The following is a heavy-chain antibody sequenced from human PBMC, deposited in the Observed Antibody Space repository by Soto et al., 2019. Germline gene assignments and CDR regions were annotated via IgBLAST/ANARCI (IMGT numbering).Heavy chain of an antibody. J-gene: IGHJ5*02. Sequence: SETLSLTCTVSGGSISSFYWSWIRQPPGKGLEWIGYIYGSGNTNYSPSLESRVTMSLDTSKNYFSLKLSSVTAADTAVYYCARAAGLRSSKWFDPWGQGTLVTVSS. CDR2: IYGSGNT. D-gene: IGHD3-3*01. V-gene: IGHV4-59*01. CDR3: ARAAGLRSSKWFDP. CDR1: GGSISSFY.